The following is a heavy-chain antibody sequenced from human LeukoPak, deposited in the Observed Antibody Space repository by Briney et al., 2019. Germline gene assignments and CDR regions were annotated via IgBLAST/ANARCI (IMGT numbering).Heavy chain of an antibody. J-gene: IGHJ6*03. CDR3: ATKTGYCSSTSCYTFTPYYYMDV. V-gene: IGHV4-59*08. CDR2: IYYSGST. D-gene: IGHD2-2*02. CDR1: GGSISSYY. Sequence: PSETLSLTCTVSGGSISSYYWSWIRQPPGKGLEWIGYIYYSGSTNYNPSLKSRVTISVDTSKNQFSLKLSSVTAADTAVYYCATKTGYCSSTSCYTFTPYYYMDVWGKGTTVTVSS.